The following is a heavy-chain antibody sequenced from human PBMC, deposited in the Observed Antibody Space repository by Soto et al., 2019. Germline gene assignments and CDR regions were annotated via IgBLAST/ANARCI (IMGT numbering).Heavy chain of an antibody. CDR2: IKQDGSEK. J-gene: IGHJ4*02. CDR1: GFTFSSYW. Sequence: EVQLVESGGGLVQPGGSLRLSCAASGFTFSSYWMSWVRQAPGKGLEWVANIKQDGSEKYYVDSVKGRFTISRDNAKNSLYLQMNSLRAEDTAVYYCARVPSPELLWFFDYWGQGTLVTVSP. D-gene: IGHD3-10*01. CDR3: ARVPSPELLWFFDY. V-gene: IGHV3-7*01.